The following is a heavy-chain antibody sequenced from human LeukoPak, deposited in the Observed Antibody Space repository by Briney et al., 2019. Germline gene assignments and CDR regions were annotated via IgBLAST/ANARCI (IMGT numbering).Heavy chain of an antibody. J-gene: IGHJ4*02. Sequence: PGGSLRLSCAASGFTFSTYDMNWVRQAPGKGLEWVSYISSSSSIIYYTESVKGRFTMSRDNAKNSLYLEMNSLRIEDTAVYFCARKLQRGYYDSSSYYDYWGQGTLVTVSS. V-gene: IGHV3-48*04. D-gene: IGHD3-22*01. CDR2: ISSSSSII. CDR3: ARKLQRGYYDSSSYYDY. CDR1: GFTFSTYD.